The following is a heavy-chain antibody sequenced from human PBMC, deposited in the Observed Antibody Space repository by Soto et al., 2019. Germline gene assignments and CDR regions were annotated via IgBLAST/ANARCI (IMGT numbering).Heavy chain of an antibody. CDR3: ARMKVDSYQFYYAMDG. CDR1: GFSLTTGKMG. J-gene: IGHJ6*02. CDR2: IFSDNER. V-gene: IGHV2-26*01. D-gene: IGHD3-9*01. Sequence: SGPTLVNPTETLTLTCTVSGFSLTTGKMGVSWIRQPPGKALEWLAHIFSDNERSYSTSLQGRLTISKDTSGSQVVLSMTNVDPVDTATYYCARMKVDSYQFYYAMDGWGQGTTVTVSS.